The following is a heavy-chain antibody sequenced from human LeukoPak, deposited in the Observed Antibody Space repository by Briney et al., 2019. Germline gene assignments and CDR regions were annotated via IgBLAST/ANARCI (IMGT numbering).Heavy chain of an antibody. D-gene: IGHD1-26*01. CDR1: GGSISSSSYY. CDR2: IYYSGST. J-gene: IGHJ4*02. CDR3: ARGSGSYFPDY. Sequence: NPSETLSLTCTVSGGSISSSSYYWGWIRQPPGKGLEWIGSIYYSGSTYYNPSLKSRVTISVDTSKNQFSLKLSSVTAADTAVYYCARGSGSYFPDYWGQGTLVTVSS. V-gene: IGHV4-39*01.